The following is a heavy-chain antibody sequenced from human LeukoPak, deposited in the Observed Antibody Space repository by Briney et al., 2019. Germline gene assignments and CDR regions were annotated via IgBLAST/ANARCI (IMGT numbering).Heavy chain of an antibody. CDR1: GGSISTYY. CDR2: VYYSGTT. V-gene: IGHV4-59*01. CDR3: ARGERRDGYTFAY. J-gene: IGHJ4*02. D-gene: IGHD5-24*01. Sequence: SETLSLTCTVCGGSISTYYWSWIRQPPGKGLEWIGYVYYSGTTNYNPSLKSRVTISLDTSKNQFSLMLSSVTAADTAVYFCARGERRDGYTFAYWGQGTLVTVSS.